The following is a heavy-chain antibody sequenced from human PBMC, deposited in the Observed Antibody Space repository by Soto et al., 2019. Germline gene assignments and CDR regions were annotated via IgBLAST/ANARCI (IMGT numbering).Heavy chain of an antibody. CDR2: IYYSGST. J-gene: IGHJ4*02. CDR1: GGSISGYY. CDR3: ARSIAVRPQFSY. V-gene: IGHV4-59*01. Sequence: SETLSLTCTVSGGSISGYYWSWIRQPPGKGLEWIGYIYYSGSTNYNPSLKSRVTISVDTSKNQFSLKLSSVTAADTAVYYCARSIAVRPQFSYWGQGTLVTVSS. D-gene: IGHD6-6*01.